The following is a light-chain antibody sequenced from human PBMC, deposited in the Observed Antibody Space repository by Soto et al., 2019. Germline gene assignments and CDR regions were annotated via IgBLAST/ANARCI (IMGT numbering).Light chain of an antibody. Sequence: QSALTQPPSASGSPGQSVTISCTGTSSDVGAYNYVSWYQQHPGKAPKLMIYEVSKRPSGVPDRFSASKSGNTASLTVSGLQAEDEADYYCNSYAGSNNVVFGGGTKLTVL. V-gene: IGLV2-8*01. CDR2: EVS. CDR3: NSYAGSNNVV. J-gene: IGLJ2*01. CDR1: SSDVGAYNY.